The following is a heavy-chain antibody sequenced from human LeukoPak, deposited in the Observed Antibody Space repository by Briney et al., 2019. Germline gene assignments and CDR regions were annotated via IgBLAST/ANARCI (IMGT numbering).Heavy chain of an antibody. D-gene: IGHD4-17*01. Sequence: ASVKVSCKASGYTFTSYYMHWVRQAPGQGLEWMGIISPSGGSTSYAQKFQGRVTMTRDTSTSTVYMELSSLRSEDTAVYYCARSPSNGDYVDYWGQGTLVTVSS. V-gene: IGHV1-46*01. CDR1: GYTFTSYY. J-gene: IGHJ4*02. CDR2: ISPSGGST. CDR3: ARSPSNGDYVDY.